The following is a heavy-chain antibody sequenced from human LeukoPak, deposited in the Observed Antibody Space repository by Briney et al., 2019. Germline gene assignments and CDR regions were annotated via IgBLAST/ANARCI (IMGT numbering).Heavy chain of an antibody. CDR2: INPNSGGT. V-gene: IGHV1-2*02. Sequence: GASVKVSCKASGYTFTGYYMHWVRQAPGQGLEWMGWINPNSGGTNYAQKLQGRVTMTTDTSTSTAYMELRSLRSDDTAVYYCARAGIVGATDWFDPWGQGTLVTVSS. D-gene: IGHD1-26*01. J-gene: IGHJ5*02. CDR1: GYTFTGYY. CDR3: ARAGIVGATDWFDP.